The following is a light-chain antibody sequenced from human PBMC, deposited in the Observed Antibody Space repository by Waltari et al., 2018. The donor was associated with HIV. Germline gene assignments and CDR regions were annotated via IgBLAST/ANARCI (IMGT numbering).Light chain of an antibody. J-gene: IGLJ3*02. Sequence: SYVLTQPPSVSVDPGETARITCGGTNIGSKSVQWYQQKPGQAPVLGIYDDNDRPSGSPERFSGASSGNTATLTISRVEAGDEADYYCQVWDTTTDQWVFGGGTELAVL. CDR2: DDN. V-gene: IGLV3-21*04. CDR3: QVWDTTTDQWV. CDR1: NIGSKS.